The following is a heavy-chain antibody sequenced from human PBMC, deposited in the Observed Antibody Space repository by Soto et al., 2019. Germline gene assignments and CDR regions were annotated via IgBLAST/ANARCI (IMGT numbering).Heavy chain of an antibody. CDR2: ISYDGSNK. D-gene: IGHD3-9*01. J-gene: IGHJ6*02. CDR1: GFTFSSYA. Sequence: VGSLRLSCAASGFTFSSYAMHWVRQAPGKGLEWVAVISYDGSNKYYADSVKGRFTISRDNSKNTLYLQMNSLRAEDTAVYYCARDSLTYYDILTGWLDVWGQGTTVTVSS. CDR3: ARDSLTYYDILTGWLDV. V-gene: IGHV3-30-3*01.